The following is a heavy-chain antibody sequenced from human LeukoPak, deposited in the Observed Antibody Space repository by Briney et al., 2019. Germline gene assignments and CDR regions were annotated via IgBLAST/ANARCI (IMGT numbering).Heavy chain of an antibody. Sequence: GGSLRLSCAASGFTFSDYYMSWIRQAPGKGLEWVSYISSSGSTIYYADSVKGRFTISWDNAKNSLYLQMNSLRAEDTAVYYCARDQVLRFLESDYYYYMDVWGKGTTVTVSS. V-gene: IGHV3-11*01. CDR2: ISSSGSTI. CDR1: GFTFSDYY. D-gene: IGHD3-3*01. J-gene: IGHJ6*03. CDR3: ARDQVLRFLESDYYYYMDV.